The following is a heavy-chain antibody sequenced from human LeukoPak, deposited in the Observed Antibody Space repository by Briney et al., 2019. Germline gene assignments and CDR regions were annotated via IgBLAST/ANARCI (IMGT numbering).Heavy chain of an antibody. CDR3: ARGNNGWIDY. CDR2: TYYRSKWYH. D-gene: IGHD1/OR15-1a*01. CDR1: GDRVSRNSAA. J-gene: IGHJ4*02. Sequence: QTLSLTCAISGDRVSRNSAAWNWIRQSPSRGLEWLGRTYYRSKWYHDYAVSVKSRITISPDTSKNQFSLQLNSVSPEDTAVYFCARGNNGWIDYWGQGTLVTVSS. V-gene: IGHV6-1*01.